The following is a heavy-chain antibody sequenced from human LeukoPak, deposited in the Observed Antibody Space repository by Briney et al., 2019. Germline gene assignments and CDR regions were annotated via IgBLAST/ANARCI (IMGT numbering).Heavy chain of an antibody. CDR3: AKAVRGYQHDAFDI. CDR2: INSDGINT. J-gene: IGHJ3*02. Sequence: GGSLRLSCAASGFTFSNYWMHWVRQAPGKGLVWVSRINSDGINTSYADSVKGRFTISRDNAKNTLNLQMKSLRVEDTALYYCAKAVRGYQHDAFDIWGQGTMVTVSS. CDR1: GFTFSNYW. V-gene: IGHV3-74*01. D-gene: IGHD3-22*01.